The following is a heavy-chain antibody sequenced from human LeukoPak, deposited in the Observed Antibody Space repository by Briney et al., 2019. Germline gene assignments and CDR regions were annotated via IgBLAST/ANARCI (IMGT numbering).Heavy chain of an antibody. J-gene: IGHJ4*02. D-gene: IGHD6-19*01. CDR2: INPNSGGT. V-gene: IGHV1-2*02. CDR1: GYTFTGYY. Sequence: GASVKVSCKASGYTFTGYYMHWVRQAPGQGLEWMGWINPNSGGTNYAQKFQGRVTMTRDTSISTAYMELSRLRTDDTAVYYCARGGSGWYTVFDYWGQGTLVTVSS. CDR3: ARGGSGWYTVFDY.